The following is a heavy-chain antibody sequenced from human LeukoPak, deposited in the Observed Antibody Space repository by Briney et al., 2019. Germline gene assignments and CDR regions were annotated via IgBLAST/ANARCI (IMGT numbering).Heavy chain of an antibody. CDR2: IYYSGST. CDR1: GGSISSYY. CDR3: ARTWLLHAFDI. J-gene: IGHJ3*02. Sequence: PSETLSLTCTVSGGSISSYYWSWIRQPPGKGLEWIGYIYYSGSTNYNPSLKSRVTISVDTSKNQFSLKLSSVTAADTAVYYCARTWLLHAFDIWGQGTMVTASS. D-gene: IGHD4-23*01. V-gene: IGHV4-59*08.